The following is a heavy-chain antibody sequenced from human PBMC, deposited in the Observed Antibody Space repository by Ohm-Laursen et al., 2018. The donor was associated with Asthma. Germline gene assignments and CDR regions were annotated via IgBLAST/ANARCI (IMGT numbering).Heavy chain of an antibody. D-gene: IGHD3-3*01. CDR1: GYTFTGYY. CDR2: INPSGGST. CDR3: ARDAYDFWSGYGNWFDP. V-gene: IGHV1-46*01. J-gene: IGHJ5*02. Sequence: ASVKVSCKTSGYTFTGYYMHWVRQAPGQGLEWMGIINPSGGSTSYAQKFQGRVTMTRDTSTSTVYMELSSLRSEDTAVYYCARDAYDFWSGYGNWFDPWGQGTLVTVSS.